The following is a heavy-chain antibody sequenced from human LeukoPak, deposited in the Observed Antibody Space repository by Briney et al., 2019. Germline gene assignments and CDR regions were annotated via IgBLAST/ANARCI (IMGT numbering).Heavy chain of an antibody. V-gene: IGHV5-10-1*04. J-gene: IGHJ4*02. CDR1: GYSFTNYW. CDR3: ARRAPHDSSWYGGADC. D-gene: IGHD6-13*01. CDR2: IDPSDSYT. Sequence: GESLKISCQGSGYSFTNYWISWVRQMPGKGLEWMGRIDPSDSYTNYSPSFHGQVTISADKSTSTAYLQWSSLRASDTALYYCARRAPHDSSWYGGADCWGQGTLVTVSS.